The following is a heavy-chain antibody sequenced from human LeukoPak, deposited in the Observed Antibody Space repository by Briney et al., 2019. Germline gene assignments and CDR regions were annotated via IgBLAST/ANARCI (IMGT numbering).Heavy chain of an antibody. CDR3: ARECSGGSCYPNWFDP. J-gene: IGHJ5*02. CDR2: ISAYNGNT. D-gene: IGHD2-15*01. Sequence: ASEKVSCTASGYTFTSYSISWDRHAPGQGPEKMGWISAYNGNTNYAHYLQGRVTITTDTSKSTAYMELRSLRSDATAESYGARECSGGSCYPNWFDPWGQGTLVTVSS. V-gene: IGHV1-18*01. CDR1: GYTFTSYS.